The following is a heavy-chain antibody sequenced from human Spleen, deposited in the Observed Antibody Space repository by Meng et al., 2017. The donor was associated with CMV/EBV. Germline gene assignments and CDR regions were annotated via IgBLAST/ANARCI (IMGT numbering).Heavy chain of an antibody. V-gene: IGHV4-61*01. CDR3: ARGGSTADS. Sequence: LTCTVSGGSVSSGSHYWSWIRQSPGKGLEWIAYIYYTGSTNYNPSLKSRVTTSIDTSKNQFSLRLTSVTAADTAVYYCARGGSTADSWGQGTLVTVSS. CDR2: IYYTGST. J-gene: IGHJ4*02. D-gene: IGHD6-13*01. CDR1: GGSVSSGSHY.